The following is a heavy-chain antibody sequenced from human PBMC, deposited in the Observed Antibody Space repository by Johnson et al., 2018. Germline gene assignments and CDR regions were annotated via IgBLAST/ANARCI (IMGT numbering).Heavy chain of an antibody. CDR1: GFTFSSYD. CDR2: IGTAGDT. Sequence: VQLVQSGGGLVQPGGSXRLSCAASGFTFSSYDMHWVRQATGKGLEWVSAIGTAGDTYYPGSVKGRFTISRENAKNSLHLQMNSLRAEDTAVYYCARDPHYGSEYAFDIWGQGTMVTVSS. D-gene: IGHD3-10*01. J-gene: IGHJ3*02. V-gene: IGHV3-13*01. CDR3: ARDPHYGSEYAFDI.